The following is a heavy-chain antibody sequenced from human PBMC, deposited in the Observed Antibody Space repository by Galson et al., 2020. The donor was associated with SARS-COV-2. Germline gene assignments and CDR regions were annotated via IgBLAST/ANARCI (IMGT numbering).Heavy chain of an antibody. D-gene: IGHD3-22*01. Sequence: SMKISCAASTFTFEHYAMHWVRQAPGKGLEWVSGITWNSGSIGYADSVKGRFTISRDNANNSLYLQMNSLRAEDTALYYCVKDIGDYYDTSGYYGAFDLWGQGTLVTVS. J-gene: IGHJ3*01. CDR2: ITWNSGSI. CDR1: TFTFEHYA. V-gene: IGHV3-9*01. CDR3: VKDIGDYYDTSGYYGAFDL.